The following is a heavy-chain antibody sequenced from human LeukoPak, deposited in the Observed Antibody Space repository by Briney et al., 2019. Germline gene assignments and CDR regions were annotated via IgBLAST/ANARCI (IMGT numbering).Heavy chain of an antibody. J-gene: IGHJ4*02. V-gene: IGHV3-30*18. CDR3: AKDSEWDQLWGGYYFDY. CDR1: GFTFSSYG. CDR2: ISYDGGNK. Sequence: GGSLRLSCAASGFTFSSYGMHWVRQAPGKGLEWVAVISYDGGNKYYADSVKGRFTISRDNSKNTLYLQMNSLRAEDTAVYYCAKDSEWDQLWGGYYFDYWGQGTLVTVSS. D-gene: IGHD1-26*01.